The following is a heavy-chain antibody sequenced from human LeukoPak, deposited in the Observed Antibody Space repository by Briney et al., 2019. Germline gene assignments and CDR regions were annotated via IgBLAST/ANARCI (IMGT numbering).Heavy chain of an antibody. CDR3: ARHFRGVVSARLDY. V-gene: IGHV4-59*08. CDR2: IHYSGNS. Sequence: SETLSLTCTVSGDSISNYYWSWIRQPPGKGLEWIGYIHYSGNSDYNPSLKSRVTILIDTSKNQFSLILSSVTAADTAVYYCARHFRGVVSARLDYWGQGTRVTVSS. D-gene: IGHD3-10*01. J-gene: IGHJ4*02. CDR1: GDSISNYY.